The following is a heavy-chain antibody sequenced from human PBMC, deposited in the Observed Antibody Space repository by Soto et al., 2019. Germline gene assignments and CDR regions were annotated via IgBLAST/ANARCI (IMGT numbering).Heavy chain of an antibody. CDR1: GYTFTGYY. CDR2: INPNSGGT. V-gene: IGHV1-2*02. D-gene: IGHD3-10*01. Sequence: VASVKVSCKASGYTFTGYYMHWVRQAPGQGLEWMGWINPNSGGTNYAQKFQGRVTMTRDTSISTAYMELSRLRSDDTAVYYCARGGNWVRGVIRYYYYGMDVWGQGTTVTVSS. J-gene: IGHJ6*02. CDR3: ARGGNWVRGVIRYYYYGMDV.